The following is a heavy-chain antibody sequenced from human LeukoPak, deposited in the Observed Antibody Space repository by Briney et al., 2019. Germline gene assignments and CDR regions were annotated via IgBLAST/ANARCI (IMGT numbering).Heavy chain of an antibody. CDR2: MYCSGST. CDR3: ARRILSQRYDRSGDDDFDM. V-gene: IGHV4-39*01. CDR1: DDSLSSSTYY. D-gene: IGHD3-22*01. Sequence: SETLSLTCTVSDDSLSSSTYYWGWLRQPPGRGLEWVGIMYCSGSTSYNPSLKSRVTIYRATSKNQLFLNLRSVTAADTSVYYCARRILSQRYDRSGDDDFDMWGQGTMVTVAS. J-gene: IGHJ3*02.